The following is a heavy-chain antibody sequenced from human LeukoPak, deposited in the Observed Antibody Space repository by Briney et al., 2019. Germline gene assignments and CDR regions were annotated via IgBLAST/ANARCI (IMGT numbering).Heavy chain of an antibody. J-gene: IGHJ5*02. CDR2: INPNSGAT. D-gene: IGHD3-22*01. V-gene: IGHV1-2*02. CDR1: GYTFTGYY. CDR3: AREVSSGYNWFDP. Sequence: ASVKVSCKASGYTFTGYYIHWVRQAPGQGLEWMGWINPNSGATKYAQKFQGRVTMTRDTSITTAYMQLSRLRSDDTAVYYCAREVSSGYNWFDPWGQGTLVTVSS.